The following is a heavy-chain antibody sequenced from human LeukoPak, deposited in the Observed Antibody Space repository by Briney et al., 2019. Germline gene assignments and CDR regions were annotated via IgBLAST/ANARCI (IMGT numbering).Heavy chain of an antibody. CDR2: IFHGGSP. J-gene: IGHJ5*02. CDR1: GGSFSDYY. Sequence: SETLSLTCAVYGGSFSDYYWIWIRQPPGKGLEWIGEIFHGGSPNCNPSLKSRVTTSVDTSKNQFSLKLTSVTAADTAVYYCARGPWSSSWYTDNNWFDPWGQGTLVTVSS. V-gene: IGHV4-34*01. D-gene: IGHD6-13*01. CDR3: ARGPWSSSWYTDNNWFDP.